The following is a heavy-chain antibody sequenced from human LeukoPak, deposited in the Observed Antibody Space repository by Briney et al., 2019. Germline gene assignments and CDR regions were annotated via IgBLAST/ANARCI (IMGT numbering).Heavy chain of an antibody. Sequence: HPGGSLRLSWAASGFTFSSYWIAWVRQAPGKGLEWVANIKYGGSEKYYADSVKGRFTISRDNAKNSLYLHMNSLRAEDTAVYFCARAEGYTYAFYFVYWGQGTLVTVSS. V-gene: IGHV3-7*04. CDR1: GFTFSSYW. CDR3: ARAEGYTYAFYFVY. CDR2: IKYGGSEK. D-gene: IGHD3-16*01. J-gene: IGHJ4*02.